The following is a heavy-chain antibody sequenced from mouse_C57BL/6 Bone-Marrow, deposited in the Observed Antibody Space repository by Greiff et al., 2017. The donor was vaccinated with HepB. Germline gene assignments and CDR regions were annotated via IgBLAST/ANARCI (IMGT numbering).Heavy chain of an antibody. CDR3: ARSAYGSSYWFAY. CDR1: GFTFTDYY. J-gene: IGHJ3*01. V-gene: IGHV7-3*01. CDR2: IRNKANGYTT. D-gene: IGHD1-1*01. Sequence: DVMLVESGGGLVQPGGSLSLSCAASGFTFTDYYMSWVRQPPGKALEWLGFIRNKANGYTTEYSASVKGRFTISRDNSQSILYLQMNALRAEDSATYYCARSAYGSSYWFAYWGQGTLVTVSA.